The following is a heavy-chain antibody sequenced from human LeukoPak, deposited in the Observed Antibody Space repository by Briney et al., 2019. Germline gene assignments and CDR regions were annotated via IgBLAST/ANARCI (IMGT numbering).Heavy chain of an antibody. CDR2: INPNSGGT. CDR1: GYTFTSYG. CDR3: ARGSVGSSWYVQNWINWFDP. D-gene: IGHD6-13*01. V-gene: IGHV1-2*02. J-gene: IGHJ5*02. Sequence: GASVKVSCKASGYTFTSYGISWVRQAPGQGLEWMGWINPNSGGTNYAQKFQGRVTMTRDTSISTAYMELSRLRSDDTAVYYCARGSVGSSWYVQNWINWFDPWGQGTLVTVSS.